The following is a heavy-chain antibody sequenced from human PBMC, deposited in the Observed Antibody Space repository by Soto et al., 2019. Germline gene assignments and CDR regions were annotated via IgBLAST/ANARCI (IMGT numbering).Heavy chain of an antibody. D-gene: IGHD2-15*01. CDR1: GYTFTSYA. CDR3: ARLRHCSGGSCYGNWFDP. Sequence: ASVKVSCKASGYTFTSYAMHWVRQAPGQRLEWMGWINAGNGNTKYSQKFQGRVTITRDTSASTAYMELSSLRSEDTAVYYCARLRHCSGGSCYGNWFDPWGQGTLVTAPQ. CDR2: INAGNGNT. J-gene: IGHJ5*02. V-gene: IGHV1-3*01.